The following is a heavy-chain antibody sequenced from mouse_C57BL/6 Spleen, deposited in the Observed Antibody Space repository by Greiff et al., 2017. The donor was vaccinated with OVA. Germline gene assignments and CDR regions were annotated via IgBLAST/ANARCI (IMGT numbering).Heavy chain of an antibody. CDR3: ARDRDYYGSSYDWYFDV. J-gene: IGHJ1*03. CDR1: GYSITSGYY. D-gene: IGHD1-1*01. Sequence: EVQLQQSGPGLVKPSQSLSLTCSVTGYSITSGYYWNWIRQFPGNKLEWMGYISYDGSNNYNPSLKNRISINRDTSKNQFFLKLNSVTTEDTATYYCARDRDYYGSSYDWYFDVWGTGTTVTVSS. CDR2: ISYDGSN. V-gene: IGHV3-6*01.